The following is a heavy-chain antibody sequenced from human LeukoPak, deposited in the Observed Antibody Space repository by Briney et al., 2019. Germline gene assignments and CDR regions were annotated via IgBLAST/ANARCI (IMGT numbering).Heavy chain of an antibody. D-gene: IGHD3-22*01. J-gene: IGHJ4*02. CDR2: ISSSGSTI. V-gene: IGHV3-11*01. Sequence: GGSLRLSCAASGFTFSDYYMSWIRQAPGKGLEWVSYISSSGSTIYYADSVEGRFTISRDNAKNSLYLQMDSLRAEDTAVYYCARANDCYDSSGLDYWGQGTLVTVSS. CDR3: ARANDCYDSSGLDY. CDR1: GFTFSDYY.